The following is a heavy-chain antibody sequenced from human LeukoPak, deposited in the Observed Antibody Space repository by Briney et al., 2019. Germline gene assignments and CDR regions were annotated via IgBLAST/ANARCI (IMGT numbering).Heavy chain of an antibody. CDR3: ARVGSIEADYYYYMDV. CDR1: GYTFTSYG. J-gene: IGHJ6*03. CDR2: ISAYNGNT. Sequence: ASVKVSCKASGYTFTSYGISWVRQAPGQGLEWMGWISAYNGNTNYAQKLQGRVTMTTDTSTSTDYMELRSLRSDDTAVYYCARVGSIEADYYYYMDVWGKGTTVTISS. V-gene: IGHV1-18*01. D-gene: IGHD2-15*01.